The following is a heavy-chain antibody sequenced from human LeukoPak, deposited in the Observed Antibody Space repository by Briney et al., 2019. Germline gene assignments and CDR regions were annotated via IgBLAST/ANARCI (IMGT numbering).Heavy chain of an antibody. CDR3: AKPYYYDSSGYCN. V-gene: IGHV3-23*01. CDR1: GITFSGSG. CDR2: ISGSGSNT. J-gene: IGHJ4*02. Sequence: GGSLRLSCAASGITFSGSGMSWVRQAPGKGLEWVSTISGSGSNTHYADSVKGRFTISRDNYKDTLYMQMNSLRAEDTAVYYCAKPYYYDSSGYCNWGQGTLVTVSS. D-gene: IGHD3-22*01.